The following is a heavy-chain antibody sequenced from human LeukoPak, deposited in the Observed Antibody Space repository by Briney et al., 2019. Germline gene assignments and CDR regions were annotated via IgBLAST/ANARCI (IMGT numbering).Heavy chain of an antibody. CDR1: GYTFTGYY. CDR2: INPNSGGT. CDR3: ARDGGYYDILTGYYKDDAFDI. D-gene: IGHD3-9*01. Sequence: SVKVSCKASGYTFTGYYMHWVRQAPGQGLEWMGWINPNSGGTNYAQKFQGWVTMTRDTPISTAYMELSRLRSDDTAVYYCARDGGYYDILTGYYKDDAFDIWGQGTMVTVSS. J-gene: IGHJ3*02. V-gene: IGHV1-2*04.